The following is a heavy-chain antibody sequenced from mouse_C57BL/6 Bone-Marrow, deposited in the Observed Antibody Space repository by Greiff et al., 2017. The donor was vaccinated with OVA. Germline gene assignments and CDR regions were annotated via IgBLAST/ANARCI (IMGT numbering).Heavy chain of an antibody. D-gene: IGHD3-2*02. CDR1: GFTFSSYA. J-gene: IGHJ3*01. V-gene: IGHV5-4*03. Sequence: EVMLVESGGGLVKPGGSLKLSCAASGFTFSSYAMSWVRQTPEKRLEWVATISDGGSYTYYPDNVKGRFTISRDNAKNNLYLQMSHLKSEDTAMYYCARGSSGYGFAYWGQGTLVTVSA. CDR3: ARGSSGYGFAY. CDR2: ISDGGSYT.